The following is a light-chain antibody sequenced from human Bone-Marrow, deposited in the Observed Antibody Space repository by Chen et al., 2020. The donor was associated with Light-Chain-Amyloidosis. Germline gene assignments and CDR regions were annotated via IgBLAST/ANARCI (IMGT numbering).Light chain of an antibody. CDR3: QVWDRSSDRPV. V-gene: IGLV3-21*02. J-gene: IGLJ3*02. CDR1: NIGSKS. CDR2: DDS. Sequence: SYEVTQPSSVSVAPGQTATIACGGKNIGSKSVHWYQQTPGQATLLVVYDDSDRTSGIPERLSGSNSENTATLTSSRVEAGDEADYYWQVWDRSSDRPVFGGGTKLTVL.